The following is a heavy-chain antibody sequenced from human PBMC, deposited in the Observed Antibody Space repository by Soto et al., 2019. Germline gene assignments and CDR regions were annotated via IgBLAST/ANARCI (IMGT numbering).Heavy chain of an antibody. Sequence: PSETLSLTCAVYGGSFSGYYWSWIRQPPGKGLEWIGEINHSGSTNYNPSLKSRVTISVDTSKNQFSLKLSSVTAADTAVYYCARLLHYYYGSGSYYNAGLRFGMDVWGQGTTVTVSS. CDR2: INHSGST. D-gene: IGHD3-10*01. CDR3: ARLLHYYYGSGSYYNAGLRFGMDV. CDR1: GGSFSGYY. J-gene: IGHJ6*02. V-gene: IGHV4-34*01.